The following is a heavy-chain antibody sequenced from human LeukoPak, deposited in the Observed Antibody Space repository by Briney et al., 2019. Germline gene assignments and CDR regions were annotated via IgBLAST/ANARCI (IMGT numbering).Heavy chain of an antibody. J-gene: IGHJ6*03. D-gene: IGHD3-16*01. CDR3: AKGLRTGVGPYMGYHYYMDV. V-gene: IGHV3-48*03. CDR2: ISAGGRTT. CDR1: GLTFSNLK. Sequence: PGGSLRLSCAVSGLTFSNLKMNWVRQAPGKGPEWVSYISAGGRTTFYADSVTGRFTISRDNAKNSLYLQMSSLRVEDTAVYYCAKGLRTGVGPYMGYHYYMDVWGKGATVTVSS.